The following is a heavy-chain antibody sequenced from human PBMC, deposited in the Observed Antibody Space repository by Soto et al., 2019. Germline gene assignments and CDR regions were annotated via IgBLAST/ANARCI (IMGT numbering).Heavy chain of an antibody. CDR1: CYSISSGYY. CDR2: IYHSGST. D-gene: IGHD2-8*01. CDR3: ARIIYGTNGVFSPLYAMDV. V-gene: IGHV4-38-2*01. J-gene: IGHJ6*02. Sequence: SETLSLTCAVSCYSISSGYYWGWIRHPPGKGLEWIGSIYHSGSTYYNPSLKSRVTISVDTSKNHFSLKLSSVTAADTAVYYCARIIYGTNGVFSPLYAMDVWGQGTTVTVSS.